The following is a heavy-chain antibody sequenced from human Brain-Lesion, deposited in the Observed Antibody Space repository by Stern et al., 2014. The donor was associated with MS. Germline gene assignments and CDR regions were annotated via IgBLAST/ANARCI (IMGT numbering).Heavy chain of an antibody. Sequence: VQLVESGPGLVKPSQTLSLTCTVSGGSISSGDNYWSWIRQPPGKGPEWIGYIHYSGGTYFNPSLKSRATISADTSKNQFPLKLNSMTAADTAVYYCARVPDYGDAFFDYWGQGILVTVSS. V-gene: IGHV4-30-4*01. J-gene: IGHJ4*02. D-gene: IGHD4-17*01. CDR1: GGSISSGDNY. CDR2: IHYSGGT. CDR3: ARVPDYGDAFFDY.